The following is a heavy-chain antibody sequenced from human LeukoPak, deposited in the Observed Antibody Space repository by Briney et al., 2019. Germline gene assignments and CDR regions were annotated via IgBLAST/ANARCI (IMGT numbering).Heavy chain of an antibody. CDR1: GFSLNTSGVG. D-gene: IGHD3-10*01. V-gene: IGHV2-5*02. CDR2: IYWDDDK. Sequence: SGPTLVKPTQTLTLTCTFSGFSLNTSGVGVGWIRQPPGKALEWLALIYWDDDKRYSPSLKSRLTITKDTSKNQVVLTMTNMDPVDTATYHCAHHALWFGEVYFDYWGQGTLVTVSS. CDR3: AHHALWFGEVYFDY. J-gene: IGHJ4*02.